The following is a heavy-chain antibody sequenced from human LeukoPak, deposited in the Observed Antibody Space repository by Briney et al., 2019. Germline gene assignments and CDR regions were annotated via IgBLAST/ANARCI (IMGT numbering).Heavy chain of an antibody. J-gene: IGHJ4*02. CDR2: IIPILGIA. V-gene: IGHV1-69*04. CDR3: ARDLVRYRDPSGPEVPFDY. CDR1: GGTFSSYA. D-gene: IGHD3-9*01. Sequence: GASVKVSCKASGGTFSSYAISWVRQAPGQGLEWMGRIIPILGIANYAQKFQGRVTITADKSTSTAYMELSSLRSEDTAVYYCARDLVRYRDPSGPEVPFDYWGQGTLVTVSS.